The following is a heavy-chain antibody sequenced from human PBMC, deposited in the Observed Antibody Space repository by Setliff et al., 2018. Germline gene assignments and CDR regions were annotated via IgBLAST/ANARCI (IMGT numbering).Heavy chain of an antibody. V-gene: IGHV4-39*07. CDR2: IYHSGSS. Sequence: SETLSLTCTVSGGSISSMSYYWGWIRQPPGKGLEWIGSIYHSGSSYYNSSLRSRVTISLDTSKNQFSLKLNSVTAADTAVYSCARDPGHRSGTWSLDYGGQGTLVTGSS. CDR1: GGSISSMSYY. CDR3: ARDPGHRSGTWSLDY. J-gene: IGHJ4*02.